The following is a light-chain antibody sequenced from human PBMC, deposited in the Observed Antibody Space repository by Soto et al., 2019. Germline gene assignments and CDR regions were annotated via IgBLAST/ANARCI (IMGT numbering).Light chain of an antibody. CDR1: SSDVVAYNY. Sequence: QSALTQPPSASGSPGQSVTISCTGTSSDVVAYNYVSWYQQLPGKAPKLIIYEVSKRPSGVPDRFSGSKSGNTASLTVSGLQAEDESYYYCTSYAGTYSFFYVFGTGTKVTVL. CDR2: EVS. V-gene: IGLV2-8*01. J-gene: IGLJ1*01. CDR3: TSYAGTYSFFYV.